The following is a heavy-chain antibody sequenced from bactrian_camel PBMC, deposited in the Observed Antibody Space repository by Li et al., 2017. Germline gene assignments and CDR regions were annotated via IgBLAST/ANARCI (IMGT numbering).Heavy chain of an antibody. V-gene: IGHV3S1*01. Sequence: HVQLVESGGGSVQPGGSLRLSCAASGYTYSSNCVAWFRQAPGKGLEWISTIDTLGLTTQYADSVKGRFTISRDNAKYTLYLQMNSLKTEDTAVYYCATRDLRHYSPLSYSDYVGKAKSQGTQVTVS. CDR1: GYTYSSNC. J-gene: IGHJ4*01. CDR2: IDTLGLTT. D-gene: IGHD4*01.